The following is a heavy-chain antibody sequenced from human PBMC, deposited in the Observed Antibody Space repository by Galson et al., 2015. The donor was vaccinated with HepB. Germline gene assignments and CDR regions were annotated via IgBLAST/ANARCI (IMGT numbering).Heavy chain of an antibody. D-gene: IGHD6-13*01. J-gene: IGHJ4*02. CDR3: ARDKRGSSWFSIDY. CDR1: GFTFSSYA. CDR2: INSDGSST. V-gene: IGHV3-74*01. Sequence: LRLSCAASGFTFSSYAMHWVRQAPGKGLVWVSRINSDGSSTSYADSVKGRFTISRDNAKNTLYLQMNSLRAEDTAVYYCARDKRGSSWFSIDYWGQGTLVTVSS.